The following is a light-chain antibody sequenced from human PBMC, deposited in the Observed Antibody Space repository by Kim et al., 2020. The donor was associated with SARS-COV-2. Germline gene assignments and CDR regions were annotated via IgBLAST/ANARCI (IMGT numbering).Light chain of an antibody. J-gene: IGKJ4*01. CDR3: HQYHSVPLT. CDR1: EDISDH. CDR2: DAS. Sequence: ASVADKVTSSCQASEDISDHLNWYQHKPGKAPKLLIYDASHLETGVSSRFSGSASGTYFTFTINSLHPEDVSTYYCHQYHSVPLTFGGGTKVDIK. V-gene: IGKV1-33*01.